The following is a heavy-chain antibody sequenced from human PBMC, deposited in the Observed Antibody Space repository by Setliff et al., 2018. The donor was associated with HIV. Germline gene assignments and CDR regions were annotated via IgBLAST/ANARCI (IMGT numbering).Heavy chain of an antibody. V-gene: IGHV3-48*04. D-gene: IGHD6-19*01. CDR3: ARDVAVAGTEF. J-gene: IGHJ4*02. Sequence: PGGSLRLSCEASGFTFSIYNMNWVRQAPGKGLEWVSYISSSGSTIYYADSVKGRFTISRDNAKNSLYLQMNSLRAEDTAVYFCARDVAVAGTEFWGQGTLVTVS. CDR1: GFTFSIYN. CDR2: ISSSGSTI.